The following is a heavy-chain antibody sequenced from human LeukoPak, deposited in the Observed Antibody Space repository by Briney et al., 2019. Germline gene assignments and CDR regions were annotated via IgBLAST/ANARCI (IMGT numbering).Heavy chain of an antibody. CDR1: GFTFSGSA. J-gene: IGHJ6*04. Sequence: GGSLRLSCAASGFTFSGSAMHWVHQASGKGLEWVGRIRTKANSYATAYAASVKGRFTISRDDSKNTAYLQMNSLKTEDTAVYYCTRTQGYYGMDVWGKRTTVTVSS. V-gene: IGHV3-73*01. CDR3: TRTQGYYGMDV. CDR2: IRTKANSYAT.